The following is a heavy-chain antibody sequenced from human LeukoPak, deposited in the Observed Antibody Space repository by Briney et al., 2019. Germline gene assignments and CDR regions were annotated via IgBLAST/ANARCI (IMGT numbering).Heavy chain of an antibody. CDR1: GFTFSSYW. J-gene: IGHJ4*02. Sequence: GGSLRLSCAAPGFTFSSYWMSWVRQAPGKGLEWVANIKQDGSEKYYVDSVKGRFTISRDNAKNSLYLQMNSLRAEDAAVYYCARDRPWFGEFYFDYWGQGTLVTVSS. D-gene: IGHD3-10*01. V-gene: IGHV3-7*01. CDR3: ARDRPWFGEFYFDY. CDR2: IKQDGSEK.